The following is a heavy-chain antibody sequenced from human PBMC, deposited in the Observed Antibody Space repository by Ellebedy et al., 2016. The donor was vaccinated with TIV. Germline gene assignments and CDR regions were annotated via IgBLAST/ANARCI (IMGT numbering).Heavy chain of an antibody. J-gene: IGHJ5*02. CDR3: QGEEYYDYVWGSYRPNPDL. CDR1: GFTFGDYA. V-gene: IGHV3-49*03. D-gene: IGHD3-16*02. Sequence: PGGSLRLSCTTSGFTFGDYAVNWFRQAPEKGLEWVGFIRSKPYGGTTEYAASVKGRFTISRDDSKSIAYLQMSSLKREDTAVYYCQGEEYYDYVWGSYRPNPDLWGQGTLVTVSS. CDR2: IRSKPYGGTT.